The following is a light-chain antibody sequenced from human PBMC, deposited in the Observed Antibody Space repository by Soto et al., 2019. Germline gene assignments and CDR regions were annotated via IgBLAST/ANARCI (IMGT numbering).Light chain of an antibody. CDR2: GVS. CDR1: QSVKNNY. V-gene: IGKV3-20*01. CDR3: LHYGISPQT. Sequence: VLTQSPGTLSLSPGEGATLSCRVSQSVKNNYLAWYQQKPGQAPRLLIYGVSTRATGIPDRFSGSGSGTDFTLTISRLEPEDFAVYFCLHYGISPQTFGQGSKVEVK. J-gene: IGKJ1*01.